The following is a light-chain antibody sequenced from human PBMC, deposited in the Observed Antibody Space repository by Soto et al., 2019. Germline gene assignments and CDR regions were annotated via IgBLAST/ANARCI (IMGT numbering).Light chain of an antibody. CDR1: SSDVGGYNY. CDR2: EVS. CDR3: SSYTSSSTL. J-gene: IGLJ1*01. V-gene: IGLV2-14*01. Sequence: QSVLTQPASVSGSPGQSITISCTGTSSDVGGYNYVSWYQQHPGKAHKIMIYEVSDLRSGIYSXLSGSKSGNTASLTISGLQTEDEADYYCSSYTSSSTLFGTGTKVTVL.